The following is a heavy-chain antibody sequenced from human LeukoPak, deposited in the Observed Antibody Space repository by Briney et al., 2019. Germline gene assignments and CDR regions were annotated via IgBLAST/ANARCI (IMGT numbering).Heavy chain of an antibody. D-gene: IGHD5/OR15-5a*01. J-gene: IGHJ4*02. CDR3: ARDVVSTAHYFDY. CDR2: IYYSGST. Sequence: PSETLSLTCTVSGGSITSYYWSWIRQPPGKGLEWIGYIYYSGSTNYSPSLKSRVTISVDTSKNQFSLKLSSVTAADTAVYYCARDVVSTAHYFDYWGQGTLVIVSS. V-gene: IGHV4-59*12. CDR1: GGSITSYY.